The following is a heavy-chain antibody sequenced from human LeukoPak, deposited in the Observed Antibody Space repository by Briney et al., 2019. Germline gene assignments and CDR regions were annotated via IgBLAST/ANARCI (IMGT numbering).Heavy chain of an antibody. CDR3: ARAVGDIVVVVAARRGYYYMDV. V-gene: IGHV4-34*01. J-gene: IGHJ6*03. Sequence: SETLSLTCAVYGGSFSGYYWSWIRQPPGKGLEWIGSVYHSATTYYNPSLKSRVTISVDTSKNQFSLKLSSVTAADTAVYYCARAVGDIVVVVAARRGYYYMDVWGKGTTVTVSS. CDR2: VYHSATT. CDR1: GGSFSGYY. D-gene: IGHD2-15*01.